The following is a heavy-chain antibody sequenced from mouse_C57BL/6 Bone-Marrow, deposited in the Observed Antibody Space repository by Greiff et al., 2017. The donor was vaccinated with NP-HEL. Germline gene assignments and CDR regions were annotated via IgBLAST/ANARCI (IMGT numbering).Heavy chain of an antibody. J-gene: IGHJ3*01. Sequence: DVMLVESGGGLVKPGGSLKLSCAASGFTFSSYAMSWVRQTPEKRLEWVATISDGGSYTYYPDNVKGRFTISRDNAKNNLYLQMSHLKSEDTAMYYCARGSLYSNYPYWGQGTLITVSA. CDR1: GFTFSSYA. CDR3: ARGSLYSNYPY. D-gene: IGHD2-5*01. V-gene: IGHV5-4*03. CDR2: ISDGGSYT.